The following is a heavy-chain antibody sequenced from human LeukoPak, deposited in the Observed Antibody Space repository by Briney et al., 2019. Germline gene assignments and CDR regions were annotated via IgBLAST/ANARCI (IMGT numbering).Heavy chain of an antibody. CDR3: ARDRPITYYYDSSGYYPGY. J-gene: IGHJ4*02. Sequence: GGSLRLSCAASGFTFSSYAMHWVRQAPGKGLEWVAVISYDGSNKYYADSVKGRFTISRDNSKNTLYLQMNSLRAEDTAVYYCARDRPITYYYDSSGYYPGYWGQGTLVTVSS. CDR2: ISYDGSNK. V-gene: IGHV3-30*04. D-gene: IGHD3-22*01. CDR1: GFTFSSYA.